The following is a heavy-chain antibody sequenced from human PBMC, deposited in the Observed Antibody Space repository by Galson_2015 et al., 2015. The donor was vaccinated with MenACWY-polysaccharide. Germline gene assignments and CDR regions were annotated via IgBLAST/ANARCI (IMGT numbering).Heavy chain of an antibody. D-gene: IGHD3-10*01. CDR3: ARALRGITVDD. Sequence: LRLSCAASGFNFNNHGMHWVRQAPGKGLEWVALIWYDGSKEYCAGSVKGRFTISKDNSKNTVYLQMNSLRAEDTAVYYCARALRGITVDDWGQGTLVAVSS. CDR2: IWYDGSKE. V-gene: IGHV3-33*01. CDR1: GFNFNNHG. J-gene: IGHJ4*02.